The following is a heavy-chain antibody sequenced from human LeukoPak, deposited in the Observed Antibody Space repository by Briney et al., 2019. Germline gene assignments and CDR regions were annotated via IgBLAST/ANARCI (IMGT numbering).Heavy chain of an antibody. CDR2: ISSSGSTI. V-gene: IGHV3-48*03. Sequence: GGSLRLSCAASGFTFSSYEMNWVRQAPGKGLEWVSYISSSGSTIYYADSVKGRFTISRDNAKNSLYLQMSSLRAEDTAVYYCARQRPQTGSLDYWGQGALVTVSS. CDR1: GFTFSSYE. CDR3: ARQRPQTGSLDY. J-gene: IGHJ4*02. D-gene: IGHD1-26*01.